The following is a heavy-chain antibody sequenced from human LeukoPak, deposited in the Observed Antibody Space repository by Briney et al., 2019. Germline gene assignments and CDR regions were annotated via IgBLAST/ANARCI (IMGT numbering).Heavy chain of an antibody. CDR3: ARRSGIAVAGAFDY. CDR1: GFNFTGYW. Sequence: GGSLRLSCAGSGFNFTGYWMHWVRQAPGKGLEWISRLYSDGRSLTYADSVMGRFTISRDNSKNTLYLQMNSLRAEDTAVYYCARRSGIAVAGAFDYWGQGTLVTVSS. V-gene: IGHV3-74*03. D-gene: IGHD6-19*01. J-gene: IGHJ4*02. CDR2: LYSDGRSL.